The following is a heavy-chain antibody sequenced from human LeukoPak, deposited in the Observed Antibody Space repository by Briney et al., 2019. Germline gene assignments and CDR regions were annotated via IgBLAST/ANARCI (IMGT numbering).Heavy chain of an antibody. CDR2: IYTSGST. V-gene: IGHV4-61*02. D-gene: IGHD6-19*01. CDR3: ARGPSAVAAGWFDP. Sequence: SQTLSLTCTVSGGSISSGSYYWSWIRQPAGKGLEWIGRIYTSGSTNYNPSLKSRVTISVDTSKNQFSLKLSSVTAADTAVYYCARGPSAVAAGWFDPWGQGTLVTVSS. CDR1: GGSISSGSYY. J-gene: IGHJ5*02.